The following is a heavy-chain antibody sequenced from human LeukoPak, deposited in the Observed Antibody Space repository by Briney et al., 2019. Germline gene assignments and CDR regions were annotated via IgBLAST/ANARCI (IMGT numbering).Heavy chain of an antibody. V-gene: IGHV3-66*01. D-gene: IGHD3-10*01. Sequence: PGGSLRLSCAGSGFTVSTNYMTWVRHAPGKGLEWVSVIYSGGSTHYADSVKGRFTISRDNSKNTLHLQMNSLRAEDTAVYYCARETHYGSFWFDPWGQGTLVTVSS. J-gene: IGHJ5*02. CDR2: IYSGGST. CDR3: ARETHYGSFWFDP. CDR1: GFTVSTNY.